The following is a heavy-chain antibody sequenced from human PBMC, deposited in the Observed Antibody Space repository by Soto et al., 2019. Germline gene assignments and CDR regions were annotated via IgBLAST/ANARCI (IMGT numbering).Heavy chain of an antibody. D-gene: IGHD4-17*01. V-gene: IGHV3-23*01. J-gene: IGHJ4*02. Sequence: EVQLLESGGGLVQPGGSLRLSGAASGFTFSSYAMSWVRQAPGKGLEWVSAISGSGGSTYYADSVKGRFTISRDNSKNTLYLQMNSLRAEDTAVYYCAKSPTYGDYEFGVYWGQGTLVTVSS. CDR1: GFTFSSYA. CDR2: ISGSGGST. CDR3: AKSPTYGDYEFGVY.